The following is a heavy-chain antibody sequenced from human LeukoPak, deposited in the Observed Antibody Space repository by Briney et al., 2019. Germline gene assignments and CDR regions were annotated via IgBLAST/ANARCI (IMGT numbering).Heavy chain of an antibody. CDR3: ARKRRDGYNYMGPAANYYYYYMDV. V-gene: IGHV3-20*04. CDR1: GFTFDDYG. CDR2: INWNGGST. D-gene: IGHD5-24*01. J-gene: IGHJ6*03. Sequence: RSGGSLRLSCAASGFTFDDYGMSWVRQAPGKGLEWVSGINWNGGSTGYADSVKGRFTISRDNAKNSLYLQMNSLRAEDTALYYCARKRRDGYNYMGPAANYYYYYMDVWGKGTTVTVSS.